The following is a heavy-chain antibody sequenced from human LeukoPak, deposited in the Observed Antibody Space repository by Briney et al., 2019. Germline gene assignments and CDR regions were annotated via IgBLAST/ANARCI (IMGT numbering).Heavy chain of an antibody. Sequence: SETLSLTCTVSGGSISSSRYYGGWIRQPPGKGLEWIGSKYYSGSTYYNPSLKNRVTISVDTSKNQFSLKLSSVTAADTAVYYCARFESLLRYFDWLLPGAFDYWGQGTLVTVSS. CDR2: KYYSGST. V-gene: IGHV4-39*01. CDR3: ARFESLLRYFDWLLPGAFDY. D-gene: IGHD3-9*01. J-gene: IGHJ4*02. CDR1: GGSISSSRYY.